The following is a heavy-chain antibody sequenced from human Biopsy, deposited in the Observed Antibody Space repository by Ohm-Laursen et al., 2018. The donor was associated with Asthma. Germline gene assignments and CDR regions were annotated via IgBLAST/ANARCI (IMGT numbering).Heavy chain of an antibody. CDR2: IWYDGSNK. Sequence: SLRLSCSAPGLTFSSYGMHWVRQAPGKGLEWVAVIWYDGSNKYYADSVKGRFTISRDNSKNTLYLQMNSLRAEDTAVYYCARDPAGYYYFDYWGQGTLVTVSS. J-gene: IGHJ4*02. CDR1: GLTFSSYG. V-gene: IGHV3-33*01. D-gene: IGHD3-22*01. CDR3: ARDPAGYYYFDY.